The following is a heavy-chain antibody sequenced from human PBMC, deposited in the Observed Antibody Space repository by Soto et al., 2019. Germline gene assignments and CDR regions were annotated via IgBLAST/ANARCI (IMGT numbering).Heavy chain of an antibody. CDR1: GFTFSSYA. D-gene: IGHD4-17*01. Sequence: GGSLRLSCAASGFTFSSYAMSWVRQAPGKGLEWVSAISGSGGSTYYADSVKGRFTISRDNSKNTLYLQMNSLRAEETAVYYCAKGIYGDYVWGYFDYWGQGTLVTVSS. V-gene: IGHV3-23*01. J-gene: IGHJ4*02. CDR3: AKGIYGDYVWGYFDY. CDR2: ISGSGGST.